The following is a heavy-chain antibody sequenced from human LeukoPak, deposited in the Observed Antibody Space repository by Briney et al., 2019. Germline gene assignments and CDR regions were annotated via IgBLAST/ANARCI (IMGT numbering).Heavy chain of an antibody. V-gene: IGHV3-30-3*01. CDR1: GFTFSRYS. CDR3: ARSPYCSSANCPFDL. CDR2: ISDDGSIK. J-gene: IGHJ5*02. Sequence: PGGSLRLSCAASGFTFSRYSMHWVRQAPGKGLEWVAVISDDGSIKYYADSVRGQFTISRDNSKNTLYLQMNSLRGEDTAVYYCARSPYCSSANCPFDLWGQGTLVTVSS. D-gene: IGHD2-2*01.